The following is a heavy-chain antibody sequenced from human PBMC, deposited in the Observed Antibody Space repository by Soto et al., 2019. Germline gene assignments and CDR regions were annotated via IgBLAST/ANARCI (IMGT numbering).Heavy chain of an antibody. D-gene: IGHD1-26*01. CDR3: ARAYLGRLPRRADYYYAMDV. J-gene: IGHJ6*02. Sequence: EVQLVESGGGSVQPGESLRLSCAASGFSFRDYDMHWVRQPTGRGPGWGSGLGAADDPYYVASVKGRLSVSRDNAQSSLYLQKNNLRVDDTAVYFCARAYLGRLPRRADYYYAMDVWGRGTTVTVSS. CDR2: LGAADDP. CDR1: GFSFRDYD. V-gene: IGHV3-13*05.